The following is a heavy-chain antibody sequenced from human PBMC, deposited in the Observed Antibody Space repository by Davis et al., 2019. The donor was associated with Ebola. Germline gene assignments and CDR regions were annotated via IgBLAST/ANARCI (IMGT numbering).Heavy chain of an antibody. J-gene: IGHJ4*02. CDR2: IYYSGST. Sequence: MPSETLSLTSAVYGGSFRGYYWSWIRPHPGEGLEWDGYIYYSGSTYYNPSLKSRVTISVDTSKNQFSLKLSSVTAADTAVYYCARSFIIPYFDYWGQGTLVTVSS. V-gene: IGHV4-31*11. CDR3: ARSFIIPYFDY. CDR1: GGSFRGYY. D-gene: IGHD3-10*01.